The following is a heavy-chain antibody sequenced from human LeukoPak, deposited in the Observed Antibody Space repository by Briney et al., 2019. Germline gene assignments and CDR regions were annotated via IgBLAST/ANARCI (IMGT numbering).Heavy chain of an antibody. CDR2: ISWNSGSI. D-gene: IGHD3-22*01. Sequence: SLRLSCAASGFTFDDYAMHWVRQAPGKGLEWVSGISWNSGSIGYADSVKGRFTISRDNAKNSLYLQMNSLRAEDTALYYCAKGQGGSGYYAFDIWGQGTMVTVSS. J-gene: IGHJ3*02. CDR1: GFTFDDYA. CDR3: AKGQGGSGYYAFDI. V-gene: IGHV3-9*01.